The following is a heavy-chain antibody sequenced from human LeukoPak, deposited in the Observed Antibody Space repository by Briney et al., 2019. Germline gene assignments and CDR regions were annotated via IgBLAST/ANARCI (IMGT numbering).Heavy chain of an antibody. CDR3: ARTRDGPFAY. J-gene: IGHJ4*02. CDR1: GFTFSSYE. V-gene: IGHV3-48*03. D-gene: IGHD5-24*01. CDR2: ISNSGSSI. Sequence: PGGSLRLPCAASGFTFSSYEMNWVRQAPGKGLEWLSHISNSGSSIQYADSVKGRFTISRDNAKNSLYLQMNSLRVEDTAVYYCARTRDGPFAYWGQGTLVTVSS.